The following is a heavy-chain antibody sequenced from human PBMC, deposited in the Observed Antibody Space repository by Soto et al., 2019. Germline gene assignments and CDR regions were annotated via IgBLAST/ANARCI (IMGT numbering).Heavy chain of an antibody. Sequence: ESGGGLIQPGGSLRLSCAASRFTFSTSAMSWVRQPPGKGLEWVSAISASGATTYYADSVKGRFTISRDNSKNTLDLQMNSLRVEDTAVYYCAKGPTIFGVVVTFQYYYGMDVWGQGTTVTVSS. CDR3: AKGPTIFGVVVTFQYYYGMDV. CDR1: RFTFSTSA. CDR2: ISASGATT. J-gene: IGHJ6*02. D-gene: IGHD3-3*01. V-gene: IGHV3-23*01.